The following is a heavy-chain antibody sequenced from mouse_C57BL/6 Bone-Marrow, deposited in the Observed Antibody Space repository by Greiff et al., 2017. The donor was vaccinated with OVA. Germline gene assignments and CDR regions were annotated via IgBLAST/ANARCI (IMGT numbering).Heavy chain of an antibody. CDR3: ARVCFDY. Sequence: EVQLQQSGPELVKPGASVKIPCKASGYTFTDYNMAWVKQSHGKSLEWIGDINPNNGGTTYNQKFKGKATLSVDQYSNTAYMELRSLTSEDTAVYYYARVCFDYWGQGTTLTVSS. CDR2: INPNNGGT. V-gene: IGHV1-18*01. J-gene: IGHJ2*01. CDR1: GYTFTDYN.